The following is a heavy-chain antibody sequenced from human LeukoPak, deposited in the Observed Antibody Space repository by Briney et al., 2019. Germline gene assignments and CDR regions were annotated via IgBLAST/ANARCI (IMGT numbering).Heavy chain of an antibody. CDR1: GFTFNTYG. Sequence: GGSLRLSCAASGFTFNTYGMHWVRQAPGKGLEWVAFIRYDESNSYYADSVKGRFTISRDNSKNTLFLQMNSLRVEDTAMYYCAKALSRWELPFNPWGPGNLVTVSS. V-gene: IGHV3-30*02. J-gene: IGHJ5*02. CDR2: IRYDESNS. CDR3: AKALSRWELPFNP. D-gene: IGHD1-26*01.